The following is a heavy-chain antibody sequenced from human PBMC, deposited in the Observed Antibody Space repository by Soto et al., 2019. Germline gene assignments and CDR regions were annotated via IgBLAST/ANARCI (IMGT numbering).Heavy chain of an antibody. CDR3: AIAGNPLWFGELSNRISAPPSDS. V-gene: IGHV3-23*01. Sequence: PGGSLRLSCAASGFTFSSYAMSWVRQAPGKGLEWVSAISGSGGSTYYADSVKGRFTISRDNSKNTLYLQMNSLRAEDTAVYYCAIAGNPLWFGELSNRISAPPSDSWGQGTLVTVSS. CDR1: GFTFSSYA. D-gene: IGHD3-10*01. J-gene: IGHJ5*01. CDR2: ISGSGGST.